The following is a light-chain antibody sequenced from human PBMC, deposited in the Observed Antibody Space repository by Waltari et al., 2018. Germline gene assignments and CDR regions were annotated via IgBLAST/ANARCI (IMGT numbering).Light chain of an antibody. J-gene: IGKJ2*01. V-gene: IGKV4-1*01. Sequence: DIVMTQSPDSLAVSLGGRATINCKSSQSVLFSSNNKNYLAWYQQKPGQPPKLRIYWASTRASGVPDRFSGSGSGTDFTLTISSLQAEDVAVYYCQHYYTPSYTFGQGTKLEIK. CDR2: WAS. CDR3: QHYYTPSYT. CDR1: QSVLFSSNNKNY.